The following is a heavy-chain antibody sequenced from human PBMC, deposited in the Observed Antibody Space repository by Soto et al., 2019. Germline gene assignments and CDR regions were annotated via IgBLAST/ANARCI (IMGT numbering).Heavy chain of an antibody. J-gene: IGHJ4*02. D-gene: IGHD3-3*01. Sequence: VQLVESGGGLVQPGGSLRLSCAASGFTFNDYSMNWVRQAPGKGLEWVSYISTSSSAIYYADSVKGRCTISRDDAKNSLYLQMNSLRAEDTAVYYCARNYDFWSGYYSEYYFDYWGQGTLVTVSS. CDR1: GFTFNDYS. CDR2: ISTSSSAI. CDR3: ARNYDFWSGYYSEYYFDY. V-gene: IGHV3-48*01.